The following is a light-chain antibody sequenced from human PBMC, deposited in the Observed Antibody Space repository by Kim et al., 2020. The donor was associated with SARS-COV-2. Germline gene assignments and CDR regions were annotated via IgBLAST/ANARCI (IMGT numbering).Light chain of an antibody. V-gene: IGKV1-8*01. J-gene: IGKJ1*01. Sequence: TSTGDRVTITCRASQGISSYLAWYQQKPGNAPKLLIYAASTLQSGVPSRFSVSGSGTDFTLTISCLQSEDFATYYCQQYYSYPRAFGQGTKVDIK. CDR2: AAS. CDR1: QGISSY. CDR3: QQYYSYPRA.